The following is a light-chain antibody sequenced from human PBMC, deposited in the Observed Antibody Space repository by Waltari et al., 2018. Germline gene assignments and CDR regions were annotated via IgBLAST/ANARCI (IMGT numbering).Light chain of an antibody. J-gene: IGKJ1*01. V-gene: IGKV3-20*01. CDR1: QSVSRT. Sequence: EIVLPQSPATLSLSPGERATLSCRASQSVSRTLAWYQQKPGQAPRLLIYDASSSTTGIPDRFSGSGSGTDFSLTISRLETEDVAVYYCQKYGTLPATFGQGTKVEIK. CDR2: DAS. CDR3: QKYGTLPAT.